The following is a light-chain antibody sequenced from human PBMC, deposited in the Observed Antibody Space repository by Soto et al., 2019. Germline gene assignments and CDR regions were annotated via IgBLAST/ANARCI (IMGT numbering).Light chain of an antibody. CDR3: QQYDNLPFT. Sequence: DIQMTQSPSSLSASVGDRVTITCQASQDISNYLNWYQQKPGQAPKLLIYDASNLETGVTSRFSGSGSGTDFTFTISSLQPEDIATYYCQQYDNLPFTFGPGTKVDIK. J-gene: IGKJ3*01. V-gene: IGKV1-33*01. CDR1: QDISNY. CDR2: DAS.